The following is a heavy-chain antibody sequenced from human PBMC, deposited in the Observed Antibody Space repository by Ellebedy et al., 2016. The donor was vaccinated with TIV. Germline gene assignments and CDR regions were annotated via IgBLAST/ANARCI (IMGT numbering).Heavy chain of an antibody. J-gene: IGHJ6*03. CDR2: INHSGST. CDR1: GGSFSDYY. D-gene: IGHD6-6*01. CDR3: ARRSSSSLYYYYYMDV. Sequence: SETLSLXCAVYGGSFSDYYWSWIRQPPGKGLEWIGEINHSGSTNYNSSLKSRVTISVDTPKNQFSLKLSSVTAADTAVYYCARRSSSSLYYYYYMDVWGEGTTVTVFS. V-gene: IGHV4-34*01.